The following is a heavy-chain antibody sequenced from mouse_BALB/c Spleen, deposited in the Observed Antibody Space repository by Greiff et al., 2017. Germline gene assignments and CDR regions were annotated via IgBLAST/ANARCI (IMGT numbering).Heavy chain of an antibody. CDR1: GFTFSSFG. J-gene: IGHJ4*01. D-gene: IGHD2-4*01. V-gene: IGHV5-17*02. Sequence: EVQVVESGGGLVQPGGSRKLSCAASGFTFSSFGMHWVRQAPEKGLEWVAYISSGSSTIYYADTVKGRFTISRDNPKNTLFLQMTSLRSEDTAMYYCARSGITTRYAMDYWGQGTSVTVSS. CDR2: ISSGSSTI. CDR3: ARSGITTRYAMDY.